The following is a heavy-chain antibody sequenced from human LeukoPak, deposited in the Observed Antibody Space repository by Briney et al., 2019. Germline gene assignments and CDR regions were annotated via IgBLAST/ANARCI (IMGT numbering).Heavy chain of an antibody. J-gene: IGHJ4*02. CDR1: GFTFSSYA. V-gene: IGHV3-23*01. CDR3: AKSPLYYYGSGSQSLGYYFDY. D-gene: IGHD3-10*01. Sequence: PTGGSLRLSCAASGFTFSSYAMSWVRQAPGKGLEWVSAISGSGGSTYYADSVKGRFTISRDNSKNTLYLQMNSLRAEDTAVYYCAKSPLYYYGSGSQSLGYYFDYWGQGTLVTVSS. CDR2: ISGSGGST.